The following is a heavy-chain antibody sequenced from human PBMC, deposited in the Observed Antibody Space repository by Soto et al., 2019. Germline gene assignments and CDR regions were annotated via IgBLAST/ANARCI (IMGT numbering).Heavy chain of an antibody. J-gene: IGHJ5*02. CDR2: IYYSGST. CDR3: AWAHSGSYSWFDP. CDR1: GGSISSGGYY. V-gene: IGHV4-31*03. Sequence: SETLSLTCTVSGGSISSGGYYWSWTRQHPGKGLEWIGYIYYSGSTYYNPSLKSRVTISVDTSKNQFSLKLSSVTAADTAVYYCAWAHSGSYSWFDPWGQGTLVTVSS. D-gene: IGHD1-26*01.